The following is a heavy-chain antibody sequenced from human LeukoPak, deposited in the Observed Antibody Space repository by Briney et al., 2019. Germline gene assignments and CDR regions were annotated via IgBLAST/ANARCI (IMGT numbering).Heavy chain of an antibody. CDR2: IYSSGST. CDR3: ARALRYSPDY. J-gene: IGHJ4*02. CDR1: GGSISSLY. Sequence: SETLSLTCTVSGGSISSLYWSWIRQPPGKGLEWIGYIYSSGSTKYNPSLKSRVTMSVDTSKNQFSLKLSSVTAADTAVYYCARALRYSPDYWGQGTLVTVSS. V-gene: IGHV4-59*11. D-gene: IGHD3-9*01.